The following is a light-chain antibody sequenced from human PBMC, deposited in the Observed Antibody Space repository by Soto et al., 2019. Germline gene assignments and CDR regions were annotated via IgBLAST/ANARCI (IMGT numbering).Light chain of an antibody. V-gene: IGKV3-15*01. CDR2: GAS. CDR1: QSVASN. Sequence: EIVMTQSPGTLSVSPGEGATLSCRASQSVASNLAWYQQKPGQAPRLLIYGASSRATGVPSRFSGSGSGTEFTLTISSLQSEDFAVYYCPHHDSWPLTFGPGTTVDIK. J-gene: IGKJ3*01. CDR3: PHHDSWPLT.